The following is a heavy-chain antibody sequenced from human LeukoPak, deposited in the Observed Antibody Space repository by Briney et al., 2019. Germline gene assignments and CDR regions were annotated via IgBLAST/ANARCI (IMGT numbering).Heavy chain of an antibody. CDR1: GFTFRTHW. CDR3: ARDMELLWFGQLSWFDP. V-gene: IGHV3-7*01. J-gene: IGHJ5*02. Sequence: GGSLRLSCAASGFTFRTHWMSWVRQAPGKAPEWVANIKQDGSEKYYVDSVKGRFTISRDNAKNSLYLQMNSLRAEDTAVYYCARDMELLWFGQLSWFDPWGQGTLVTVSS. CDR2: IKQDGSEK. D-gene: IGHD3-10*01.